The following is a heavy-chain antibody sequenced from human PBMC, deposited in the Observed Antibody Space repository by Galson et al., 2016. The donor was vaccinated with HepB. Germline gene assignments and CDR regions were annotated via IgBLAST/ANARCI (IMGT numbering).Heavy chain of an antibody. J-gene: IGHJ6*01. V-gene: IGHV5-51*01. CDR3: ARRAGSPVECPLADYYLLDV. CDR2: IYPDDSDT. Sequence: QSGAEVKKPGESLKISCRGLGYRFNTYWIGWVRQRPGKGLEWMGIIYPDDSDTRYSPSFQGQVTFSVDKSTSTAYLQWGSLKASDTAMYYCARRAGSPVECPLADYYLLDVWGKGTTVTVS. D-gene: IGHD3-10*01. CDR1: GYRFNTYW.